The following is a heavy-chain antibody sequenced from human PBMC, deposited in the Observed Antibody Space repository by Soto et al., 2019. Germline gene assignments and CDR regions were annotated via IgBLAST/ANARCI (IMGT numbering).Heavy chain of an antibody. CDR1: GGTFSSYA. D-gene: IGHD2-8*01. CDR3: ARGILNVYCTNGVCYFSV. J-gene: IGHJ4*02. V-gene: IGHV1-69*05. Sequence: GASVKVSCKASGGTFSSYAISWVRQAPGQGLEWMGGIIAIYGNTNYAQKFQGRVTITRDTSTSTAYMELSSLRSEDTAVYYCARGILNVYCTNGVCYFSVWGQGTLVTVSS. CDR2: IIAIYGNT.